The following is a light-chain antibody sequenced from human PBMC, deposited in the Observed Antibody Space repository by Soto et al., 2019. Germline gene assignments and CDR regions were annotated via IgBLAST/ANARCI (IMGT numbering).Light chain of an antibody. J-gene: IGLJ2*01. CDR3: QSYDSSLSAYVV. CDR2: GTT. Sequence: QSVLTQPPSVSGAPGQSVTISCTGSSSNIGAGYDVHWYQQVPGKAPKALIYGTTNRPSGVPDRFSGSKSGTSASLAITGLQAEDEADYYCQSYDSSLSAYVVFGGGTKLTVL. CDR1: SSNIGAGYD. V-gene: IGLV1-40*01.